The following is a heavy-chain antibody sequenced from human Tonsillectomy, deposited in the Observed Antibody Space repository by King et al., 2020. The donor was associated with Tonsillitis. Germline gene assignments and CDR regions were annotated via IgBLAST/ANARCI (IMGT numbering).Heavy chain of an antibody. CDR3: AKAITMIVVVILDY. D-gene: IGHD3-22*01. CDR1: GCTFSSYA. J-gene: IGHJ4*02. CDR2: ISGSGGST. V-gene: IGHV3-23*04. Sequence: EVQLVESGGGLVQPGGSLRLSCAASGCTFSSYAMSWVRQAPGKGLEWVSAISGSGGSTFYADSVKGRFTISRDNSKKTLYLQMNSLRAEDTAVYYCAKAITMIVVVILDYWGQGTLVTVSS.